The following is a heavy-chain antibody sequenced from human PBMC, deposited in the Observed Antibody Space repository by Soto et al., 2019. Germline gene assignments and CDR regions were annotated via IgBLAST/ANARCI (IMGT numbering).Heavy chain of an antibody. V-gene: IGHV4-39*01. Sequence: LQLQESGPGLVKPSETLSLTCSVSGGSISNTSYYWGWIRQSPGKGLEWLGNIYFSGTAYYTPSRRSRVTMSVDTSKNQFPLQFNSMTAADTGVYYCARGAPGPIPNSYFDFWGQGTLVTVSS. D-gene: IGHD3-16*01. CDR2: IYFSGTA. CDR3: ARGAPGPIPNSYFDF. J-gene: IGHJ4*02. CDR1: GGSISNTSYY.